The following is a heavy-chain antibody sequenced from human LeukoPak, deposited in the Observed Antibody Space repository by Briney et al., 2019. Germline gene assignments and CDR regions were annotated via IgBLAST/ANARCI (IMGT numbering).Heavy chain of an antibody. CDR3: ARSPNRYYDIWTGYYNIWFDP. J-gene: IGHJ5*02. CDR2: MNPDTGNT. CDR1: GYTFTNCD. D-gene: IGHD3-9*01. V-gene: IGHV1-8*01. Sequence: ASVKVSCKASGYTFTNCDINWVRQATGQGLEWLGRMNPDTGNTGSAQKFQGRVTMTRNTSISTAYMELSSLRSDDTAVYYCARSPNRYYDIWTGYYNIWFDPWGQGTLVTVSS.